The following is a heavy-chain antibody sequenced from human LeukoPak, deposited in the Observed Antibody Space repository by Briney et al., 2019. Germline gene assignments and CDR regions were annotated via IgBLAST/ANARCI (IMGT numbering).Heavy chain of an antibody. CDR3: ARNRGYCSSTSCSADDAFDI. J-gene: IGHJ3*02. Sequence: GASLKISCKASGYIFTSYWINWVRQVPGKGLEWMGRIDPSDSYTNYSPSFQGHVTISGDKSISTAYLQWSSLKASDTAMYYCARNRGYCSSTSCSADDAFDIWGQGTMVTVSS. D-gene: IGHD2-2*01. CDR1: GYIFTSYW. V-gene: IGHV5-10-1*01. CDR2: IDPSDSYT.